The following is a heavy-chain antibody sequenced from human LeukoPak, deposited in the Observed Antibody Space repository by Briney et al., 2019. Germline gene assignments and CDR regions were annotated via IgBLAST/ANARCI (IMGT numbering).Heavy chain of an antibody. V-gene: IGHV4-39*01. CDR1: GGSISSSSYY. CDR3: AIGDSSGYYGGYFDY. J-gene: IGHJ4*02. CDR2: IYYSGST. D-gene: IGHD3-22*01. Sequence: PSETLSLTCTVSGGSISSSSYYWGWIRQPPGKGLEWIGSIYYSGSTYYNPSLKSRATISVDTSKNQFSLKLSSVTAADTAVYYCAIGDSSGYYGGYFDYWGQGTLVTVSS.